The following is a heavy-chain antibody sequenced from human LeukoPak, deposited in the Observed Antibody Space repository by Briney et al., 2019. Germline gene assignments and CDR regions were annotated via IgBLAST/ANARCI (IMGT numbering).Heavy chain of an antibody. CDR3: ARRIVGATFDY. J-gene: IGHJ4*02. V-gene: IGHV4-38-2*01. CDR2: IYHSGNT. D-gene: IGHD1-26*01. CDR1: VYSISSGYY. Sequence: SETLSLTCAVSVYSISSGYYWGWIRQPPGKGLEWIGNIYHSGNTYYNPSLKSRVTISVDTSKNQFSLKLSSVTAADTALYYCARRIVGATFDYWGQGTLVTVSS.